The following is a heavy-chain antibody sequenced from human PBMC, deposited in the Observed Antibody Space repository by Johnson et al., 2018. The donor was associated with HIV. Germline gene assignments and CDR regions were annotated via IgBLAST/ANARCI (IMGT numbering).Heavy chain of an antibody. V-gene: IGHV3-30-3*01. D-gene: IGHD3-10*01. CDR1: GFTFSSYA. CDR2: ISYDGSNK. J-gene: IGHJ3*01. CDR3: AKDIYSVSKIRGLIAPALENHGMDV. Sequence: VESGGGVVQPGRSLRLPCAASGFTFSSYAMHWVRQAPGKGLEWVAVISYDGSNKYYADSVKGRFTISRDNSKNTLFLHMSDLRPEDTAVYYCAKDIYSVSKIRGLIAPALENHGMDVWGQGTMVTVS.